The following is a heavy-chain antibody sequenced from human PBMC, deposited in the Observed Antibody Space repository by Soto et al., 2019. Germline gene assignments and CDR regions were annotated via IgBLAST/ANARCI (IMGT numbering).Heavy chain of an antibody. V-gene: IGHV3-30-3*01. CDR1: GFTFSSYA. CDR3: ARGYYDILTGYYRVGGPGYYYGMEV. J-gene: IGHJ6*02. CDR2: ISYDGSNK. D-gene: IGHD3-9*01. Sequence: QVQLVESGGGVVQPGRSLRLSCAASGFTFSSYAMHWVRQAPGKGLEWVAVISYDGSNKYYADSVKGRFTISRDNSKNTLYLQMNSLRAEDTAVYYCARGYYDILTGYYRVGGPGYYYGMEVWGQGTTVTVSS.